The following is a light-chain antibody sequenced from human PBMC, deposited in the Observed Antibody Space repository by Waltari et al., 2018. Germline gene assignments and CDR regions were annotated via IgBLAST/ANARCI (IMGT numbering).Light chain of an antibody. J-gene: IGLJ1*01. V-gene: IGLV2-23*02. CDR2: DIN. Sequence: QSALTQPASVSGSPGQSITISCTGNTANIGTYDLVSWYQQHPGKAPQLIIHDINRRPSGISYRLSGSKSGNTASLTISGLQAEDEADYYCCSYARLTTCVFGSGTKVTVL. CDR1: TANIGTYDL. CDR3: CSYARLTTCV.